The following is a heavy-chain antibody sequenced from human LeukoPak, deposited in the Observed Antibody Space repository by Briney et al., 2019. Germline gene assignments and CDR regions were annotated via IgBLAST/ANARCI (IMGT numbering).Heavy chain of an antibody. CDR3: VREGISPWFGESLVSSWFDS. D-gene: IGHD3-10*01. CDR1: GGSIRSEDHY. Sequence: PSETLSLTCTVSGGSIRSEDHYWGWVRQPPGKGLEYIGYISHSGSTYYKPSLKSRLTVSMDTAKSQFSLRLTSVTTADTAVYYCVREGISPWFGESLVSSWFDSWGQGSLVTVSS. J-gene: IGHJ5*01. CDR2: ISHSGST. V-gene: IGHV4-30-4*01.